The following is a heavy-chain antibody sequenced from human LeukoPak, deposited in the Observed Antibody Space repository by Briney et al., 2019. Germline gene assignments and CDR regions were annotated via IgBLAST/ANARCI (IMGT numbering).Heavy chain of an antibody. CDR1: GYTFTSYY. CDR3: AGTEGLSDYGDYYFDY. Sequence: ASVKVSCMASGYTFTSYYMHWVRQAPGQGLEWMGIINPSGGSTSYAQKFQGRVTMTSETSTSTVYMELSSLRSEDTAVYYCAGTEGLSDYGDYYFDYWGPGTLVTVSS. D-gene: IGHD4-17*01. J-gene: IGHJ4*02. CDR2: INPSGGST. V-gene: IGHV1-46*01.